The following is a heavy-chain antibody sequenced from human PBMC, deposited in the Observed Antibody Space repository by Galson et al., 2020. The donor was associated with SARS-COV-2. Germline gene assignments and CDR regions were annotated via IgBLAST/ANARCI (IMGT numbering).Heavy chain of an antibody. J-gene: IGHJ4*02. D-gene: IGHD3-16*01. V-gene: IGHV3-23*03. CDR1: GFTFSSYA. CDR3: AKDGGLTFNYFDY. CDR2: IYKDGRT. Sequence: GESLKISCAASGFTFSSYAMNWVRQAPGKGLEWVSVIYKDGRTYYADSVKGRFTISRDNSKNTLFLQMNSLRAEDSAVYYCAKDGGLTFNYFDYWGQGILVTVSS.